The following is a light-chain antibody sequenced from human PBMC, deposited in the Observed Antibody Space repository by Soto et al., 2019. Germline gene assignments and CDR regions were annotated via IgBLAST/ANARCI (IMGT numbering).Light chain of an antibody. Sequence: DIVVTQTPLSLSFTPLHPSSMSCKSSQSLLYSDGKTYLYWYLQRPGQPPQLLIYDVSNRFSGVPDRFSGSGSGTDFTLKISRVEAEDVGVYYCMQRTHVPITFGQGTRLEIK. CDR3: MQRTHVPIT. CDR2: DVS. V-gene: IGKV2D-29*01. CDR1: QSLLYSDGKTY. J-gene: IGKJ5*01.